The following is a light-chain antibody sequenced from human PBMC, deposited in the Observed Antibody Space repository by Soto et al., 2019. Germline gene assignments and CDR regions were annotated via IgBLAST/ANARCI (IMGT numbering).Light chain of an antibody. CDR3: GTWDSSLRAAV. CDR1: SSDVGSYNL. Sequence: QSALTQPASGSGSPGQSITISCTGTSSDVGSYNLVSWYQQHPGKAPKLMIYEGSKRPSGVSNRFSGSKSGNTASLTISGLQTEDEADYYCGTWDSSLRAAVFGGGTKLTVL. J-gene: IGLJ3*02. V-gene: IGLV2-23*01. CDR2: EGS.